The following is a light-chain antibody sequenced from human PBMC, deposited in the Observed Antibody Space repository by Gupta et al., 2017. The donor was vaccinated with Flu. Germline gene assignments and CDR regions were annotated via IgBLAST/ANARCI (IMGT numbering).Light chain of an antibody. CDR3: SSYTSSSTWV. J-gene: IGLJ3*02. CDR2: EVN. Sequence: SALTQPASVSGSPGQSITISCTGTSSDVGRYNYVSWYQHHPGKAPKLMIYEVNNRPSGISNRFSASKSGNTASLTISGLQAEDEADYYCSSYTSSSTWVFGGGTRLTVL. CDR1: SSDVGRYNY. V-gene: IGLV2-14*01.